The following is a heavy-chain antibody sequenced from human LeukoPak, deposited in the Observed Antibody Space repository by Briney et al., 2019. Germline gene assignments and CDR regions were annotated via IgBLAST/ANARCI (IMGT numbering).Heavy chain of an antibody. CDR3: ARDGIAAHSAPAHY. CDR2: INPNSGGT. V-gene: IGHV1-2*02. CDR1: GYTFTGYY. Sequence: ASVKVSCKASGYTFTGYYMHWVRQAPGQGLEWMGWINPNSGGTNYAQKFQGRVTMTRDTSISTAYMELSRLRSDDTAVYYCARDGIAAHSAPAHYWGQGTLVTVSS. J-gene: IGHJ4*02. D-gene: IGHD6-13*01.